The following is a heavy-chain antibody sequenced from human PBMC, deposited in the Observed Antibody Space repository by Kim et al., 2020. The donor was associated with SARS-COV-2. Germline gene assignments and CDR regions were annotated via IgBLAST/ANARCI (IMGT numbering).Heavy chain of an antibody. CDR2: ISYDGSNK. CDR1: GFTFSSYA. D-gene: IGHD3-10*01. V-gene: IGHV3-30*04. Sequence: GGSLRLSCAASGFTFSSYAMHWVRQAPGKGLEWVAVISYDGSNKYYADSVKGRFTISRDNSKNTLYLQMNSLRAEDTAVYYCARDFRDVLLWFGELSYYFDYWGQGTLVTVSS. CDR3: ARDFRDVLLWFGELSYYFDY. J-gene: IGHJ4*02.